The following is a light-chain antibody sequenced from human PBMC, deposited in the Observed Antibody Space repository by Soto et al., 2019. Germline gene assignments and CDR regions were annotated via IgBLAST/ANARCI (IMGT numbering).Light chain of an antibody. CDR2: GAS. CDR3: QQYGSSLYT. J-gene: IGKJ2*01. CDR1: QRISSNY. Sequence: EIVLTQSPGSLSLSPGERATLSCRASQRISSNYLAWYQQKPGQAPRLLIFGASSRAAGISDRFSGSGSGTDFTLTISRLELEDFAVYYCQQYGSSLYTFGQGTKLEIK. V-gene: IGKV3-20*01.